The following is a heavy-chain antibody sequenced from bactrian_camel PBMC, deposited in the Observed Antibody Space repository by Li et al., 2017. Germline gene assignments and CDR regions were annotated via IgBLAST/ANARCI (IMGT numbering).Heavy chain of an antibody. D-gene: IGHD6*01. CDR3: ATAYGDSSYCVYNRVPDYTY. V-gene: IGHV3S1*01. J-gene: IGHJ4*01. CDR1: DYSFSRYW. CDR2: IDKRGDT. Sequence: VQLVESGGGSVQAGESLRLSCRVSDYSFSRYWAWFRQPPGKEREGVASIDKRGDTIYTDAVKGRFSISQDNAKNTLYLQMDSLQPDDTAMYYCATAYGDSSYCVYNRVPDYTYRGQGTQVTVS.